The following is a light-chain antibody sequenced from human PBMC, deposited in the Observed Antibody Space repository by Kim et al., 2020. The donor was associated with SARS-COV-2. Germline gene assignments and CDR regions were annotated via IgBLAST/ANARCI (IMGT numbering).Light chain of an antibody. V-gene: IGKV1-39*01. CDR3: QQSYSTPQLT. CDR1: QSISSY. Sequence: GDRVTITCRASQSISSYLNWYQQKPGKAPKLLIYAASSLQSGVPSRFSGSGSGTDFTLTISSLQPEDFATYYCQQSYSTPQLTFGGGTKVDIK. CDR2: AAS. J-gene: IGKJ4*01.